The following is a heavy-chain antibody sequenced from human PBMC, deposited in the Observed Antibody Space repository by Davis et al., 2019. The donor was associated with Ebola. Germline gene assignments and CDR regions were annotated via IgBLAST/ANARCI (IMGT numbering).Heavy chain of an antibody. CDR3: ARQLLWFGEFGVSPYYFDY. J-gene: IGHJ4*02. CDR2: IYYSGST. V-gene: IGHV4-39*01. CDR1: GGSISSSSYY. Sequence: GSLRLSCTVSGGSISSSSYYWGWIRQPPGKGLEWIGSIYYSGSTYYNPSLKSRVTISVDTSKNQFSLKLSSVTAADTAVYYCARQLLWFGEFGVSPYYFDYWGQGTLVTVSS. D-gene: IGHD3-10*01.